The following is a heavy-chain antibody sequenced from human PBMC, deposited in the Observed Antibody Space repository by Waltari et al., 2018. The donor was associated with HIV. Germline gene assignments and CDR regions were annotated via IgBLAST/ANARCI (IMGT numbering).Heavy chain of an antibody. CDR1: GFTFSSYE. Sequence: EVQVVESGGGLVQPGGSLRLSCAASGFTFSSYEMNWVRQAPGKGVEWVSYMSSSGITIYFADSVKGRFTMSRDNAKNSLYLRMNSLRAEDTAVYYCARAFMIRGTGAFDIWGQGTMVTVSS. V-gene: IGHV3-48*03. CDR3: ARAFMIRGTGAFDI. D-gene: IGHD3-10*01. J-gene: IGHJ3*02. CDR2: MSSSGITI.